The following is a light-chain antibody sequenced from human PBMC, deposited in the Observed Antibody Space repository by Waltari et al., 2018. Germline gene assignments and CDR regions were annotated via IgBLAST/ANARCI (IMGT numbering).Light chain of an antibody. V-gene: IGKV3-20*01. CDR2: GAS. CDR3: QMNVRLPVT. CDR1: QKFGTY. J-gene: IGKJ1*01. Sequence: SCRASQKFGTYLIWCQQTPGQAARLLVFGASNRATGIPGRFSGSGSGTDFTITGSRLVPEEFAVDYCQMNVRLPVTFGHGPRVDIK.